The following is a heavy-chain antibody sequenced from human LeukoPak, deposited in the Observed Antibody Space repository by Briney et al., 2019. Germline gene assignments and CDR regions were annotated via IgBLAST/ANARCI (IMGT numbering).Heavy chain of an antibody. CDR1: GGSFSGYY. Sequence: SETLSLTCAVYGGSFSGYYWSWIRQPPGKGLEWIGEINHSGSTNYNPSLKSRVTISVDTSKNQFSLKLSSVTAADTAVYYCATEQDIVVVPAAFMWFDPWGQGTLVTVSS. D-gene: IGHD2-2*01. J-gene: IGHJ5*02. V-gene: IGHV4-34*01. CDR2: INHSGST. CDR3: ATEQDIVVVPAAFMWFDP.